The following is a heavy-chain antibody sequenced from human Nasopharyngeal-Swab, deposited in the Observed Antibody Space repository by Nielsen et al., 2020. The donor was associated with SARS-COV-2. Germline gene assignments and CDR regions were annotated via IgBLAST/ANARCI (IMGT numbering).Heavy chain of an antibody. CDR1: GITFSDYY. CDR3: ARDADYYGSGSYLGY. J-gene: IGHJ4*02. V-gene: IGHV3-11*04. CDR2: ISSSGSTI. Sequence: GGSLRLSCAASGITFSDYYMSWIRQAPGKGLEWVSYISSSGSTIYYADSVKGRFTISRDNAKNSPYLQMNSLRAEDTAVYYCARDADYYGSGSYLGYWGQGTLVTVSS. D-gene: IGHD3-10*01.